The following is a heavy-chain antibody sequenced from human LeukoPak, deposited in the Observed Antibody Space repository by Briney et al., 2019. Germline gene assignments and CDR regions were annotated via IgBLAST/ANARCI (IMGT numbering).Heavy chain of an antibody. D-gene: IGHD2-2*01. CDR3: AREKYEGSTHFDY. V-gene: IGHV3-30*04. Sequence: GRSLRLSCAASGFTFSIYPIHWVRQVPGKGLEWVAGISYDGSNEYYADSVKGRFSISRDSSKNMLYLHMNSLRGDDSAVYYCAREKYEGSTHFDYWGQGTLVTVSS. CDR1: GFTFSIYP. J-gene: IGHJ4*02. CDR2: ISYDGSNE.